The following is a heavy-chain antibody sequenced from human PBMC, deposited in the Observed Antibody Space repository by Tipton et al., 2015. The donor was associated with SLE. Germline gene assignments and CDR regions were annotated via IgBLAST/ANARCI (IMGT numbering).Heavy chain of an antibody. CDR3: ARKDTTMVWGDYYYGMDV. J-gene: IGHJ6*02. V-gene: IGHV4-59*11. CDR2: IFYSGST. D-gene: IGHD5-18*01. CDR1: GGSISSHY. Sequence: TLSLTCTVSGGSISSHYWSWIRQPPGKRLEWIGYIFYSGSTNYNPSLKSRVSISVDTSKNQFSLKLSSVTAADTAVYYCARKDTTMVWGDYYYGMDVWGQGTTVTVSS.